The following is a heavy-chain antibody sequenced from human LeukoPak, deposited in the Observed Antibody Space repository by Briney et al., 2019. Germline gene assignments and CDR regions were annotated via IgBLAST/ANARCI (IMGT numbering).Heavy chain of an antibody. J-gene: IGHJ4*02. CDR3: ARVWGSGSYLLY. CDR2: ISSSSSSI. CDR1: GFTFSSYS. V-gene: IGHV3-48*02. D-gene: IGHD1-26*01. Sequence: GGSLRLSCAASGFTFSSYSMNWVRQAPGKGLEWVSYISSSSSSIYYADSVKGRFTTSRDNAKNSLYLQMNSLRDEDTAVYYCARVWGSGSYLLYWGQGTLVTVSS.